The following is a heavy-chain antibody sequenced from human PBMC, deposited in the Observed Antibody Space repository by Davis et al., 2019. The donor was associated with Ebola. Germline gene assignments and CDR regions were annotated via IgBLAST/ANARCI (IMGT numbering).Heavy chain of an antibody. V-gene: IGHV4-30-4*02. D-gene: IGHD3-10*01. CDR1: GGSISSGDYF. CDR3: AREFYYGSGSAFDI. CDR2: IYYSGST. J-gene: IGHJ3*02. Sequence: MPSETLSLTCTVSGGSISSGDYFWSWIRQPPGKGLEWIGYIYYSGSTYYNPSLKSRVTISVDTSKNQFSLKLSSVTAADTAVYYCAREFYYGSGSAFDIWGQGTMVTVSS.